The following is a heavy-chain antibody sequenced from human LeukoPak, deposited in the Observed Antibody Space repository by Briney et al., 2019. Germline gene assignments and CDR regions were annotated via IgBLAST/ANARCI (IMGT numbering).Heavy chain of an antibody. CDR1: GGSISSHY. J-gene: IGHJ5*02. V-gene: IGHV4-59*11. D-gene: IGHD3-10*01. CDR2: IYYSGST. Sequence: PSETLSLTCTVSGGSISSHYWSWIRQPPGKGLEWIGYIYYSGSTNYNPSLKSRVTISVDTSKNQFSLKLSSVTAADTAVYYCARAGVRGVISNWFDPWGQGTLVTVSS. CDR3: ARAGVRGVISNWFDP.